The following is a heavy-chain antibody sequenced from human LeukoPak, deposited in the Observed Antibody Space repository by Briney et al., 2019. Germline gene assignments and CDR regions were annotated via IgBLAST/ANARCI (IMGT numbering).Heavy chain of an antibody. CDR2: IYYSGST. D-gene: IGHD5-18*01. Sequence: PSETLCLTCTVSGGSISSYYWSWIRQPPGKGLEWIGYIYYSGSTNYSPSLKSRVTISVHTSKNQFSLKLSSVTAADTAVYYCARVRDTAIEGFDYWGQGTLVTVSS. V-gene: IGHV4-59*01. CDR3: ARVRDTAIEGFDY. J-gene: IGHJ4*02. CDR1: GGSISSYY.